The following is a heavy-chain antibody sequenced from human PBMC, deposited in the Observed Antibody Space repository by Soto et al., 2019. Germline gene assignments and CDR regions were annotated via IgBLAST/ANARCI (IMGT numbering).Heavy chain of an antibody. J-gene: IGHJ4*02. CDR1: GGSVSSGSYY. Sequence: SETLSLTCTVSGGSVSSGSYYWSWIRQPPGKGLEWIGYIYYSGSTNYNPSLKSRVTISVDTSKNQFSLKLSSVTAADTAVYYCASQIPYYYDRSGIDYWGQGTLVTVSS. V-gene: IGHV4-61*01. D-gene: IGHD3-22*01. CDR2: IYYSGST. CDR3: ASQIPYYYDRSGIDY.